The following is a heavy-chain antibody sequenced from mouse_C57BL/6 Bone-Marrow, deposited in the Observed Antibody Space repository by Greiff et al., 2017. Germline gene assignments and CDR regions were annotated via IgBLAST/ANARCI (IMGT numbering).Heavy chain of an antibody. CDR1: GFTFSSYS. CDR2: ISSGGSYT. Sequence: EVKLQESGGDLVKPGGSLKLSCAASGFTFSSYSMSWVRQTPDKRLEWVATISSGGSYTYYPDSVKGRFTISRDNAKNTLYLQMSSLKSEDTAMYYCARAYYYGSWFAYWGQGTLVTVSA. V-gene: IGHV5-6*01. D-gene: IGHD1-1*01. J-gene: IGHJ3*01. CDR3: ARAYYYGSWFAY.